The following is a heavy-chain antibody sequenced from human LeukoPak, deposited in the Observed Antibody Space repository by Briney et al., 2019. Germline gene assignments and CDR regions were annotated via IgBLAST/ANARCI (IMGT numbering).Heavy chain of an antibody. D-gene: IGHD3-10*01. CDR1: GGSISSYY. V-gene: IGHV4-59*01. Sequence: SETLSLTCTVSGGSISSYYWSWIRQPPGKGLECIGYIYYSGSTNYNPSLKSRVTISVDTSKNQFSLKPSSVTAADTAVYYCARDPPGSGSYYDYWGQGTLVTVSS. J-gene: IGHJ4*02. CDR2: IYYSGST. CDR3: ARDPPGSGSYYDY.